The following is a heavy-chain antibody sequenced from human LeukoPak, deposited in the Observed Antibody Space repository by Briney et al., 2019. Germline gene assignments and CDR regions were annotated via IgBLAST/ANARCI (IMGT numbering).Heavy chain of an antibody. Sequence: PSETLPLTCTVSCGPISSHYWSWIRQPPAKRLEWIGYLHNCGSPIYHPSLKSRLNITGDTYDNQFSLELSSVTAADAAVYYCARLVDYYYSSVYKTARYFDLWGRGTLVTVSS. J-gene: IGHJ2*01. CDR1: CGPISSHY. V-gene: IGHV4-59*11. CDR2: LHNCGSP. CDR3: ARLVDYYYSSVYKTARYFDL. D-gene: IGHD3-22*01.